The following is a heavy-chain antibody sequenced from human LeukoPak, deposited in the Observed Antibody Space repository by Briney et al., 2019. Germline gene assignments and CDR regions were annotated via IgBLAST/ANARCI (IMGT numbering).Heavy chain of an antibody. CDR1: GYTFTNYG. Sequence: ASVKVSCKASGYTFTNYGISWVRQAPGQGLEWMGWINTYTGNTHFAQKFQGRVTMTTDTSTSTVYMELRSLRSDDTAIYYCARGVGVTRGYFYYYMDVWGKGTTVSISS. CDR3: ARGVGVTRGYFYYYMDV. V-gene: IGHV1-18*01. CDR2: INTYTGNT. J-gene: IGHJ6*03. D-gene: IGHD1-26*01.